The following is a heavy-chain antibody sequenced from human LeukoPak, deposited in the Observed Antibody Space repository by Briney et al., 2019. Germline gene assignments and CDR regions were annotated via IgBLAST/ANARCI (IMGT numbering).Heavy chain of an antibody. J-gene: IGHJ4*02. CDR2: ITGGGDTK. D-gene: IGHD2-15*01. CDR3: AKQRSEVVVAATNY. V-gene: IGHV3-23*01. Sequence: GGSLRLSCAASGFTFSSYAMTWVRQAPGKGLEWVSSITGGGDTKYYADSVRGRFTISRDNSKNTLSLQTNSLRAEDTAVYYCAKQRSEVVVAATNYWGQGTLVTVSS. CDR1: GFTFSSYA.